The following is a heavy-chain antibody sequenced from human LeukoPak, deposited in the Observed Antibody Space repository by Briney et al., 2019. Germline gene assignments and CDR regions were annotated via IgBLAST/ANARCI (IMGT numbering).Heavy chain of an antibody. J-gene: IGHJ5*02. CDR2: IYHTGST. CDR1: GGSISSINW. D-gene: IGHD6-13*01. Sequence: PSETLSLTCAVSGGSISSINWWSWVRQAPGKGLEWIGEIYHTGSTNYNPSLKSRVTISVDKSKNHFSLNLSSVTAADTAVYYCARHRYSRHDLWGQGTLVTVSS. V-gene: IGHV4-4*02. CDR3: ARHRYSRHDL.